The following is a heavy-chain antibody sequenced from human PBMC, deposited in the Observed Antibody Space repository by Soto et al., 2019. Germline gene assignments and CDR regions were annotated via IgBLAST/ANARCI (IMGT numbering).Heavy chain of an antibody. V-gene: IGHV3-21*01. J-gene: IGHJ4*02. CDR1: GFTFSSYS. CDR3: ARDTSSYARFDY. Sequence: LRLSCAASGFTFSSYSMNWVRQAPGKGLEWVSSISSSSSYIYYADSVKGRFTISRGNAKNSLYLQMNSLRAEDTAVYYCARDTSSYARFDYWGQGTLVTVS. CDR2: ISSSSSYI. D-gene: IGHD2-2*01.